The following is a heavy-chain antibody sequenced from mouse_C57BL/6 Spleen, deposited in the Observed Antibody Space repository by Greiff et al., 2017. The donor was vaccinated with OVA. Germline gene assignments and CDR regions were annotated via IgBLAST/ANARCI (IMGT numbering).Heavy chain of an antibody. V-gene: IGHV1-72*01. CDR3: AREDYSNYEFAY. CDR1: GYTFTSYW. Sequence: QVQLQQPGAELVKPGASVKLSCKASGYTFTSYWMHWVKQRPGRGLEWIGRIDPNSGGTKYTEKFKSKATLTVDKPSSTAYMQLSSLTSEDSAVYYCAREDYSNYEFAYWGQGTLVTVSA. D-gene: IGHD2-5*01. CDR2: IDPNSGGT. J-gene: IGHJ3*01.